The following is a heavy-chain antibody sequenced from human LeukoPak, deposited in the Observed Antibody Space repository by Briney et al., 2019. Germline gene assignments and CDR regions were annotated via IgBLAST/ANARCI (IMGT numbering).Heavy chain of an antibody. CDR1: GFRFSSYV. Sequence: GGSLRLSCAASGFRFSSYVMSWVRRAPGKGLEYVSSIDGSDGASYYADSVKGRFTIPRDNSKNTLFLQMNSLRVEDTAVYYCARVDSGNYDYWGQGTLLTVSS. CDR2: IDGSDGAS. J-gene: IGHJ4*02. V-gene: IGHV3-23*01. D-gene: IGHD1-26*01. CDR3: ARVDSGNYDY.